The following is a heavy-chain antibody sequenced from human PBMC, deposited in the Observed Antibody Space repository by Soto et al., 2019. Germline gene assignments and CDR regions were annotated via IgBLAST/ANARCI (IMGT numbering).Heavy chain of an antibody. V-gene: IGHV5-10-1*01. CDR3: ARLELTTARPYGMDV. Sequence: GESLKISCKGSGYSFTSYWINWVRQMPVKGLEWMGRIDPSDSYTNYSPSFQGHVTISPDKSISTAYLQWSSLKASDTAVYYCARLELTTARPYGMDVWGQGTTVTVSS. J-gene: IGHJ6*02. D-gene: IGHD4-17*01. CDR2: IDPSDSYT. CDR1: GYSFTSYW.